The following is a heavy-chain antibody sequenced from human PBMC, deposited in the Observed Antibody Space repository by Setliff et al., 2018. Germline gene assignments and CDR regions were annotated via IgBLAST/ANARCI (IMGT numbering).Heavy chain of an antibody. V-gene: IGHV4-39*01. Sequence: PSETLSLTCAVSGASIRNNYYWGWIRQSPGTGLEWFGSIFYNGMAYYNPSLKSRVTMSVDTSKNQFSLNLSSVTAADTAVYYCARTGTYRYFDYWGQGALVTVSS. D-gene: IGHD1-26*01. CDR2: IFYNGMA. CDR1: GASIRNNYY. J-gene: IGHJ4*02. CDR3: ARTGTYRYFDY.